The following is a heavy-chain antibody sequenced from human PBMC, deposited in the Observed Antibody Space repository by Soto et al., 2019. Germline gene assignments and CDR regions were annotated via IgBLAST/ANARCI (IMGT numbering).Heavy chain of an antibody. D-gene: IGHD1-26*01. CDR3: ARDLALGGYDY. Sequence: GGSLRLSCAASGFTFSRYAMHWVRQAPGEGLEWVAFVSYDGSRQYYADSVKGRFTISRDDSKNTLYLQMSSLRPDDTAVYYCARDLALGGYDYWGQGTLVTVSS. CDR2: VSYDGSRQ. J-gene: IGHJ4*02. CDR1: GFTFSRYA. V-gene: IGHV3-30-3*01.